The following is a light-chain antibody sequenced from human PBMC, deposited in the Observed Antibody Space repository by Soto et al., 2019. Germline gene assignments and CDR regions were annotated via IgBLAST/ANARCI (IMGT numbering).Light chain of an antibody. J-gene: IGKJ1*01. Sequence: EIVMTQSPGTLSVSPGERVTLSCRASQSVSSKLVWYQRKPGQAPSLLIYGAFTRATGIPARFSGTGSGTEFTLTISSLQPDDFATYYCQQYNSYRTFGQGTKVDIK. CDR3: QQYNSYRT. V-gene: IGKV3-15*01. CDR1: QSVSSK. CDR2: GAF.